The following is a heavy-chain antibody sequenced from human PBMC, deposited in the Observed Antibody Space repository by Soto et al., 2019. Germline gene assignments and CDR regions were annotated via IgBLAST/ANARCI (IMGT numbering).Heavy chain of an antibody. CDR2: IYNGDTT. J-gene: IGHJ6*02. D-gene: IGHD3-22*01. V-gene: IGHV3-53*01. Sequence: EVQLVESGGGLIQPGGSLRLSCAASGFIVTNTYMTWVRQAPGKGLEWVSFIYNGDTTYYADSVRGRFTISRDNSKNTLYLQMNSLRAEDTAVYYCARDQSYYDSSRSLFLNYGMDVWGQGTTVTVSS. CDR1: GFIVTNTY. CDR3: ARDQSYYDSSRSLFLNYGMDV.